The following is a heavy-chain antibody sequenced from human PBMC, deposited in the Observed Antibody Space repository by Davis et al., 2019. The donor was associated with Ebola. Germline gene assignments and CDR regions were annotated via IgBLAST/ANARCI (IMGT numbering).Heavy chain of an antibody. CDR3: ARDGGIAAAGLDY. CDR2: INHSGST. J-gene: IGHJ4*02. V-gene: IGHV4-34*09. CDR1: GGSISSYY. D-gene: IGHD6-13*01. Sequence: MPSETLSLTCTVPGGSISSYYWSWIRQPPGKGLEWIGEINHSGSTNYNPSLKSRVTISVDTSKNQFSLKLSSVTAADTAVYYCARDGGIAAAGLDYWGQGTLVTVSS.